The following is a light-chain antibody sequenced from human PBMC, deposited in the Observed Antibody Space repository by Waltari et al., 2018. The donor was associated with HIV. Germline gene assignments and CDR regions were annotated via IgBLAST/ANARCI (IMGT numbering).Light chain of an antibody. V-gene: IGKV3-20*01. CDR2: GAS. J-gene: IGKJ2*01. CDR3: HQYGSSPRT. CDR1: QSVSSSY. Sequence: EIVLTQSPGTLSLSPGERATLSCRASQSVSSSYLAWYQQRPGQAPRLLIYGASSRATGIPDRFGGSGSGTDFTLTISGLEPEDFAVYYCHQYGSSPRTFGQGTRLEIK.